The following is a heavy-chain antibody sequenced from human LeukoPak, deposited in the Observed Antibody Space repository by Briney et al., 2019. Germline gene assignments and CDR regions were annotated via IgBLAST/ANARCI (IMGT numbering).Heavy chain of an antibody. V-gene: IGHV3-21*01. Sequence: PGGSLRLSCAASGFTFSSYSMKRVRQAPGKGLEWVSFISSSSSYIYYADSLKGRFTISRDNAKNSLYLQMNSLRAEDTAVYYCARGTMFPYYFDYWGQGTLVTVSS. CDR3: ARGTMFPYYFDY. D-gene: IGHD3-10*02. CDR2: ISSSSSYI. CDR1: GFTFSSYS. J-gene: IGHJ4*02.